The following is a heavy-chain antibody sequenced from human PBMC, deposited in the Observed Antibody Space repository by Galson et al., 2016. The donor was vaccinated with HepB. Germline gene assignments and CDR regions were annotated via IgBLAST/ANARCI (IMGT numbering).Heavy chain of an antibody. CDR3: ARGGGSSGWYVLQH. CDR1: GFTFSSYG. D-gene: IGHD6-19*01. V-gene: IGHV3-33*01. CDR2: IWYDGTNK. Sequence: SLRLSCAASGFTFSSYGMHWVRQAPGKGLEWVALIWYDGTNKYYADSVKGRFTISRDDSKNTVYLQMNSLKAEDTAVYYCARGGGSSGWYVLQHWGQGTLVTVSS. J-gene: IGHJ1*01.